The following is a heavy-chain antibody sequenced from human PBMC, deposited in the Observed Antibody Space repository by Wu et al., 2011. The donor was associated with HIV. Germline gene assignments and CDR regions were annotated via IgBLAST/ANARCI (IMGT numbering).Heavy chain of an antibody. Sequence: QVRLVQSGADVKKPGASVKVSCKASGYIFASSHINWMRQAAGQGLEWMGWMNPNSGNIDYVQKFRGRVTMTRDTSINTAYMELSRLTSDDTAIYYCAKTDSPNTLATNGLVYWGQGTLVTVSS. J-gene: IGHJ4*02. CDR3: AKTDSPNTLATNGLVY. CDR2: MNPNSGNI. CDR1: GYIFASSH. D-gene: IGHD1-14*01. V-gene: IGHV1-2*02.